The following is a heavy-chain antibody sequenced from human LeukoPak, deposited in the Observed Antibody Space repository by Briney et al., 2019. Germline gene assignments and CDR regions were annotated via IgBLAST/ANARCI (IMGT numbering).Heavy chain of an antibody. D-gene: IGHD5-24*01. Sequence: ASVKVSCKVSGYTLTELSMHWVRQAPGKGLEWMGGFDPEDGETIYAQKFQGRVTMTEDTSTDTAYMELSSLRSEDTAVYYCATGVRVEMATIRNRNFDYWGQGTLVTVSS. J-gene: IGHJ4*02. CDR1: GYTLTELS. CDR2: FDPEDGET. V-gene: IGHV1-24*01. CDR3: ATGVRVEMATIRNRNFDY.